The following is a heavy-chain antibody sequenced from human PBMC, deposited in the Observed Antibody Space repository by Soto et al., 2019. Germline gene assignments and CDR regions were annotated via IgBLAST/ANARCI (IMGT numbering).Heavy chain of an antibody. J-gene: IGHJ6*02. V-gene: IGHV4-59*01. D-gene: IGHD3-22*01. CDR2: IYYSGST. CDR3: ARDRYYYDSSSGRRMDV. CDR1: GGSISSYY. Sequence: SETLSLTCTVSGGSISSYYWSWIRQPPGKGLEWIGYIYYSGSTNYNPSLKSRVTISVDTSKNQFSLKLSSVTAADTAVYYCARDRYYYDSSSGRRMDVWGQGTTVTVSS.